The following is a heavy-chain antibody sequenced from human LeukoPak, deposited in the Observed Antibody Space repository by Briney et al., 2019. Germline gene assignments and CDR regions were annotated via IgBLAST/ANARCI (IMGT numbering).Heavy chain of an antibody. CDR2: IYYSVSA. CDR3: ARVGASSGAFDI. D-gene: IGHD3-3*01. J-gene: IGHJ3*02. V-gene: IGHV4-59*01. CDR1: GGSISSYY. Sequence: SETLSLTCTVSGGSISSYYWSWLRQPPGKGLELIGYIYYSVSANYNPSLKSRVTISVDKSKNQFSLKLSSVAAADTAVYYCARVGASSGAFDIWGQGTMVTVSS.